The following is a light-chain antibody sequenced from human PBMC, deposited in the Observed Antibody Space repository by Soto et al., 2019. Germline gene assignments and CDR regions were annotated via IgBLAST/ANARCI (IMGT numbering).Light chain of an antibody. J-gene: IGLJ2*01. Sequence: QSVLTQPASVSGSPGQSITISCTGTSSDVGAYNYVSWYQQHPGKAPKLMIYDVSNRPSGVSNRFSGSKSGNTASLTISGLQAEDEADYYCSSYTRSNTLVVFGGGTKLTVL. CDR3: SSYTRSNTLVV. CDR2: DVS. V-gene: IGLV2-14*01. CDR1: SSDVGAYNY.